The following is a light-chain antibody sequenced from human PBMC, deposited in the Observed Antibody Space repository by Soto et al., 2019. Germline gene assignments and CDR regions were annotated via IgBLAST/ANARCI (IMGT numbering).Light chain of an antibody. CDR1: SSDVGGYNY. Sequence: QSALTQPAPVSGPPGQSITISCTGTSSDVGGYNYVSWYQHHPGKAPKLIIYEVSNRPSGVSNRFSGSKSGNTASLTISGLQADDEADYYCSSYTSSSTVVFGIGTKVTVL. J-gene: IGLJ1*01. CDR3: SSYTSSSTVV. V-gene: IGLV2-14*01. CDR2: EVS.